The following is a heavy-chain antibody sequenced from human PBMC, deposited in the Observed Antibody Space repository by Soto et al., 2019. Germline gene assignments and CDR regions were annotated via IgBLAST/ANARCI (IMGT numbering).Heavy chain of an antibody. Sequence: QLQLQESGSGLVKPSQTLSLTCAVSGGSISSGVYSWSWIRQPPVKGLVWIGYIYHSGSTFYNPALSSRVTISAARSKNQFSLKLTSVTAADTAVYYCAAGGGLPRYYWGQGTLVTVSS. J-gene: IGHJ4*02. D-gene: IGHD5-12*01. CDR2: IYHSGST. V-gene: IGHV4-30-2*01. CDR3: AAGGGLPRYY. CDR1: GGSISSGVYS.